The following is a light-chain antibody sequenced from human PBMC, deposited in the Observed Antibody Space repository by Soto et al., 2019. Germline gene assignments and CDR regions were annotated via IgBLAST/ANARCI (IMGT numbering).Light chain of an antibody. CDR3: QQYNSYPL. CDR1: QSISSW. J-gene: IGKJ1*01. CDR2: DAS. Sequence: DIQMTQSPSTLSASVGDRVTITCRASQSISSWLAWYQQKPGKAPKLLIYDASSLESGVPSRFSGSGSETEFTLTISSLQPDDFATYYCQQYNSYPLFGQGTKVDTK. V-gene: IGKV1-5*01.